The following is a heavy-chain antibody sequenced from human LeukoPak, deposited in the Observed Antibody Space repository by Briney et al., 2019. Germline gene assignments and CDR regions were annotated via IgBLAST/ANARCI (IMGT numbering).Heavy chain of an antibody. D-gene: IGHD3-10*01. CDR3: TRERGVRGPRGNWFDP. V-gene: IGHV1-2*02. Sequence: ASVKVSCKSSGYTFTDYYIHWVRQAPGQGLEWMGWVTPDSGVTKYAQKFQGRVTLTRDTTIATVYMELTSLTSDDTAVYCCTRERGVRGPRGNWFDPWGQGTLVTVSS. CDR2: VTPDSGVT. J-gene: IGHJ5*02. CDR1: GYTFTDYY.